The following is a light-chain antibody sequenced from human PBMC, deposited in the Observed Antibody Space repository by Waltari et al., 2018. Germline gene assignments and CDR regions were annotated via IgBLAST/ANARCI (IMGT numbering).Light chain of an antibody. Sequence: DIQMTQSPSSLSASVGDRGTITCHESQDISNYLNWYHKKPGKTPKLLIYDASNWETGVPSRFSGSGSGTDFTFTISSLQPEDIATYYCQQYDNLPYTFGQGTKLEIK. CDR3: QQYDNLPYT. V-gene: IGKV1-33*01. CDR2: DAS. CDR1: QDISNY. J-gene: IGKJ2*01.